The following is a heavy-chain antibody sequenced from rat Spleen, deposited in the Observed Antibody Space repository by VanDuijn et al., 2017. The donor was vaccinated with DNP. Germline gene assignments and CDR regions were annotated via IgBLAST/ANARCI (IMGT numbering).Heavy chain of an antibody. CDR1: GYSITSNY. CDR3: ARWTRYFAY. D-gene: IGHD1-7*01. Sequence: EVQLQESGSGLVKPSPSLSLTCSVTGYSITSNYWGWIRQFPGNKMEYIGHISFSGRTDYNPSLKSRISITRDTSRNHFFLHLISVTTEDTATYYCARWTRYFAYWGQGVMVTVSS. J-gene: IGHJ2*01. CDR2: ISFSGRT. V-gene: IGHV3-1*01.